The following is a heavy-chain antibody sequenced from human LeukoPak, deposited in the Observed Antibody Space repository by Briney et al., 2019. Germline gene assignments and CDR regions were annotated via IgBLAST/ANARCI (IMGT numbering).Heavy chain of an antibody. CDR2: ISAYNGNT. V-gene: IGHV1-18*01. D-gene: IGHD6-19*01. CDR3: ARGIFGYSSGWYYYYGMDV. J-gene: IGHJ6*02. Sequence: ASVKVSCKASGYTFTSYGSSWVRQAPGQGLEWMGWISAYNGNTNYAQKLQGRVTMTTDTSTSTAYMELRSLRSDDTAVYYCARGIFGYSSGWYYYYGMDVWGQGTTVIVSS. CDR1: GYTFTSYG.